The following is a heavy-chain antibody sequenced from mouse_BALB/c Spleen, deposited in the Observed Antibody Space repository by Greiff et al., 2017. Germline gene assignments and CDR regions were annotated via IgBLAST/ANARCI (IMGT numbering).Heavy chain of an antibody. V-gene: IGHV5-6-3*01. Sequence: EVQLVESGGGLVQPGGSLKLSCAASGFTFSSYGMSWVRQTPDKRLELVATINSNGGSTYYPDSVKGRFTISRDNAKNTLYLQMSSLKSEDTAMYYCARDRGYYDFYAMDDWGQGTSVTVSS. CDR3: ARDRGYYDFYAMDD. J-gene: IGHJ4*01. D-gene: IGHD2-1*01. CDR2: INSNGGST. CDR1: GFTFSSYG.